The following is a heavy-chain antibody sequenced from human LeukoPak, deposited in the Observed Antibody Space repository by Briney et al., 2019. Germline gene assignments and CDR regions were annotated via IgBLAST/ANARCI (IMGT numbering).Heavy chain of an antibody. Sequence: SEALSLTCTVSGGSISSYYWSWIRQPPGKGLEWIGYIYYSGSTNYNPSLKSRVTISVDTSKNQFSLKLSSVTAADTAVYYCARHVRIAVAGIDYWGQGTLVPVSS. D-gene: IGHD6-19*01. CDR1: GGSISSYY. J-gene: IGHJ4*02. CDR2: IYYSGST. CDR3: ARHVRIAVAGIDY. V-gene: IGHV4-59*08.